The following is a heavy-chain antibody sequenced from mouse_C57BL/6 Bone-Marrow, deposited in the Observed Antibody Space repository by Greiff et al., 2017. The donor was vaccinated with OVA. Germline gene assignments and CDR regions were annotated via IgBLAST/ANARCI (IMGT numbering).Heavy chain of an antibody. CDR2: IDPENGDT. Sequence: VQLKESGAELVKPGASVKLSCTASGFNIKDYYMHWVKQRTEQGLEWIGRIDPENGDTEYAAKFQGKATITADTSSNTAYLQLSSLTSEDTAVYYCTTFDYYGYFDVWGTGTTVTVSA. CDR1: GFNIKDYY. V-gene: IGHV14-1*01. J-gene: IGHJ1*03. D-gene: IGHD2-4*01. CDR3: TTFDYYGYFDV.